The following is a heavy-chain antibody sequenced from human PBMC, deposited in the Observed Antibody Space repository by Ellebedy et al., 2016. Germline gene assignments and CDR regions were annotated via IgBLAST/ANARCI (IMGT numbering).Heavy chain of an antibody. Sequence: SETLSLXCTVSGGSVSSGSYYWSWIRQPPGKGLEWIGYIYYSGSTNYNPSLKSRVTISVDTSKNQFSLKLSSVTAADTAVYYCARGGYCSSTSCYKVGDWFNPWGQGTLVTVSS. CDR3: ARGGYCSSTSCYKVGDWFNP. CDR1: GGSVSSGSYY. D-gene: IGHD2-2*02. J-gene: IGHJ5*02. V-gene: IGHV4-61*01. CDR2: IYYSGST.